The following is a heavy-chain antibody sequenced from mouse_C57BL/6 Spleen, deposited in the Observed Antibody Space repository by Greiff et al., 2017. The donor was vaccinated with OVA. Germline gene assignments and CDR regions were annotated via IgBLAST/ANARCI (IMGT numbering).Heavy chain of an antibody. Sequence: EVKVEESGGGLVQPGGSMKLSCAASGFTFSDAWMDWVRQSPEKGLEWVAEIRNKANNHATYYAESVKGRFTISRDDSKSSVYLKMNSLRAEDTGIYYCTRGYYGNYEGGAMDYWGQGTSVTVSS. D-gene: IGHD2-1*01. CDR3: TRGYYGNYEGGAMDY. V-gene: IGHV6-6*01. CDR2: IRNKANNHAT. CDR1: GFTFSDAW. J-gene: IGHJ4*01.